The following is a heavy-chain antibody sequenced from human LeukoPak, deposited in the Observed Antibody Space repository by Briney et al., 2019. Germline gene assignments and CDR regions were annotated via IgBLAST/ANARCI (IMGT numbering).Heavy chain of an antibody. V-gene: IGHV4-34*01. CDR2: INHSGST. CDR3: ARGVKANYYGSGSYYKSSFYYYYYYMDV. J-gene: IGHJ6*03. CDR1: GGSFSGYY. Sequence: SETLSLTCAVYGGSFSGYYWSWIRQPPGKGLEWIGEINHSGSTNYNPSLKSRVTISVDTSKNQFPLKLSSVTAADTAVYYCARGVKANYYGSGSYYKSSFYYYYYYMDVWGKGTTVTVSS. D-gene: IGHD3-10*01.